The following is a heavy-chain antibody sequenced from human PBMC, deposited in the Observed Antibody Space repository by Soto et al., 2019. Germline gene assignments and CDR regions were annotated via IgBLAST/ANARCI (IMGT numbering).Heavy chain of an antibody. CDR2: IIPIFGTA. D-gene: IGHD3-9*01. CDR3: ARDRGSYDILIGEAFDI. Sequence: ASVKVSCKASGGTFSSYAISWVRQAPGQGIEWMGGIIPIFGTANYAQKFQGRVTITADEPTSTAYMELSSLRSEDTAVYYCARDRGSYDILIGEAFDIWGQGTMVTVSS. CDR1: GGTFSSYA. J-gene: IGHJ3*02. V-gene: IGHV1-69*13.